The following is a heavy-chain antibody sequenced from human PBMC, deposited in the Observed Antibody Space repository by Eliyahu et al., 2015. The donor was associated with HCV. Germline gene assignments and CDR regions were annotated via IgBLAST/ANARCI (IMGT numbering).Heavy chain of an antibody. V-gene: IGHV1-2*06. Sequence: QVQLVQSGAEVKKPGASVKVXCKASGYLFSDYYMHWVRQAPGQGLQWMGRINPNSGGTSFAQNFQGRVTMTRDTSISTVYMELNRLTSDDTAVYYCASLAGDPDYWGQGTLVTVSS. CDR1: GYLFSDYY. J-gene: IGHJ4*02. CDR3: ASLAGDPDY. D-gene: IGHD3-16*01. CDR2: INPNSGGT.